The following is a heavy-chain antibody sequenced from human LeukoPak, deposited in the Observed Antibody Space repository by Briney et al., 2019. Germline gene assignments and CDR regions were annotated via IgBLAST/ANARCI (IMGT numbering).Heavy chain of an antibody. V-gene: IGHV4-61*02. D-gene: IGHD6-6*01. CDR1: GGSISSGSYY. J-gene: IGHJ1*01. Sequence: PSQTLSLTCTVSGGSISSGSYYWGWIRQPAGKGLEWIGRIYTSGSTNYNPSLKSRVTISVDTSKNHFSLKLGSVTAADTAVYYCARLGSSSSYGAEYFQHWGQGTLVTVSS. CDR2: IYTSGST. CDR3: ARLGSSSSYGAEYFQH.